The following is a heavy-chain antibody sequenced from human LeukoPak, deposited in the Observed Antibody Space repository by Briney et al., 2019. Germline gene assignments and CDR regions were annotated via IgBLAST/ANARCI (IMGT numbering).Heavy chain of an antibody. CDR2: ISYDGSKK. CDR1: GFTFSSYA. D-gene: IGHD6-19*01. V-gene: IGHV3-30-3*01. Sequence: TGVSLTLSCTASGFTFSSYAMHWVRQAPGKGLEWVAVISYDGSKKYCAVYVKGRFTSYRDNSKNTLYLQMQSLRAEDTAVYYCARGDPDSSGWYAAFDIWGQGTMVTVSS. CDR3: ARGDPDSSGWYAAFDI. J-gene: IGHJ3*02.